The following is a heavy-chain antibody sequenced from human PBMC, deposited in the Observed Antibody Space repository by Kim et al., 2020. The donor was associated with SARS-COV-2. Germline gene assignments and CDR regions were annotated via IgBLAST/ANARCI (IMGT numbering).Heavy chain of an antibody. Sequence: GRFTISRDNSKNTLYLPMNSLRAEHTAVYYCASPPIPPLWFGELWYYFDYWGQGTLVTVSS. D-gene: IGHD3-10*01. J-gene: IGHJ4*02. CDR3: ASPPIPPLWFGELWYYFDY. V-gene: IGHV3-30*01.